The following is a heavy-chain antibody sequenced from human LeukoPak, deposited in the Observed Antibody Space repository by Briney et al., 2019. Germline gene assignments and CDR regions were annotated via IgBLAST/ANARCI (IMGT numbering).Heavy chain of an antibody. V-gene: IGHV3-53*01. CDR3: ARSLSGLYSSSRYYFDY. D-gene: IGHD6-13*01. J-gene: IGHJ4*02. CDR1: GFTVSSNY. Sequence: GGSLRLSCAASGFTVSSNYMSWVRQAPGKGLEWVSVIYSGGSTYYADSVKGRFTISRDNSKNTLYLQMNSLRAEDTAVYYCARSLSGLYSSSRYYFDYWGQGTLVTVSS. CDR2: IYSGGST.